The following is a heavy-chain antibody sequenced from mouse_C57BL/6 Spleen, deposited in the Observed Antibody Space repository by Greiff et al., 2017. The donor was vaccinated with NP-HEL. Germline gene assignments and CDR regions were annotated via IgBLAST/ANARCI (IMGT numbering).Heavy chain of an antibody. D-gene: IGHD1-1*01. CDR3: ERWDYYGSSYGYFDV. CDR2: INPNNGGT. V-gene: IGHV1-18*01. J-gene: IGHJ1*03. CDR1: GYTFTDYN. Sequence: EVQLQQSGPELVKPGASVKIPCKASGYTFTDYNMDWVKQSHGKSLEWIGDINPNNGGTIYNQKFKGKATLTVDKSSSTAYMELRSLTSEDTAVYYCERWDYYGSSYGYFDVWGTGTTVTVSS.